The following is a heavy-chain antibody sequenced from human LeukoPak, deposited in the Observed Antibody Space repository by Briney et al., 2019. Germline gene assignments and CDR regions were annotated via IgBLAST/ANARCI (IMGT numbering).Heavy chain of an antibody. CDR3: AKASRVAVAGGRFDY. D-gene: IGHD6-19*01. CDR2: ISGSGNRT. CDR1: GLTFSQYG. V-gene: IGHV3-23*01. Sequence: GGSLGLSCVGSGLTFSQYGVSWVRQAPGKGLEWVSGISGSGNRTYYVDSVKGRFSISRDNSKNTAYLQMNSPRAEDTAVYYCAKASRVAVAGGRFDYWGQGTLVTVSS. J-gene: IGHJ4*02.